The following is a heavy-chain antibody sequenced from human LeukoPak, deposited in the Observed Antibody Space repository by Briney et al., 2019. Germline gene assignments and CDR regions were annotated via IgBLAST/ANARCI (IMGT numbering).Heavy chain of an antibody. Sequence: GGSLRLSCAASGFNFDNHWMSWVRQAPGKGLEWVANIKQDGSEKYYVDSVKGRFTISRDNAKNSLYLQMNSLRAEDTAVYYCARDSTIISSSWLNWFDPWGQGTLVTVSS. V-gene: IGHV3-7*01. CDR3: ARDSTIISSSWLNWFDP. J-gene: IGHJ5*02. D-gene: IGHD6-13*01. CDR2: IKQDGSEK. CDR1: GFNFDNHW.